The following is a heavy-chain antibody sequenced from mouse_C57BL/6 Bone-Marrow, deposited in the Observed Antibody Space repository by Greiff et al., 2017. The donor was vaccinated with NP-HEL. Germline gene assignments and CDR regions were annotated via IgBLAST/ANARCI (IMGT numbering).Heavy chain of an antibody. CDR2: ISDGGSYT. CDR3: ARDRLDYGFDY. J-gene: IGHJ2*01. D-gene: IGHD1-1*01. V-gene: IGHV5-4*01. CDR1: GFTFSGSS. Sequence: EVQLVESGGGLVKPGGSLKLSCAASGFTFSGSSMSWVRQTPEKRLEWVATISDGGSYTYYPDNVKGRFTISRDNAKNTLYLQMSHLKSEDTAMYYCARDRLDYGFDYWGQGTTLTVSS.